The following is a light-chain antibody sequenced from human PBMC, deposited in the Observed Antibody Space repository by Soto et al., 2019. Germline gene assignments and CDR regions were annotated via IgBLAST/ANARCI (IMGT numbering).Light chain of an antibody. J-gene: IGKJ1*01. CDR2: AAS. CDR3: QQRGT. Sequence: DIQMTQSPASLSASVGDRVTITCRASQIINSYLNWYQKKPGKAPKLLIYAASSLHSGVPTRFRGSESGTDFTLTISSLHPDDVATYYCQQRGTFGLGTKVEI. CDR1: QIINSY. V-gene: IGKV1-39*01.